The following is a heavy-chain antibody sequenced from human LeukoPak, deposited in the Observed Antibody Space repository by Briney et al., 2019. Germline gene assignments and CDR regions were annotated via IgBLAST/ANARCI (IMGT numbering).Heavy chain of an antibody. CDR1: GGSIGSHY. CDR2: IYYSGST. J-gene: IGHJ5*02. V-gene: IGHV4-59*11. CDR3: ARERPYNWFDP. Sequence: SETLSLTCTVSGGSIGSHYWSWTRQPPGKGLEWIGYIYYSGSTNYNPSLKSRVTISVDTSKNQFSLKLSSVTAADTAVYYCARERPYNWFDPWGQGTLVTVSS.